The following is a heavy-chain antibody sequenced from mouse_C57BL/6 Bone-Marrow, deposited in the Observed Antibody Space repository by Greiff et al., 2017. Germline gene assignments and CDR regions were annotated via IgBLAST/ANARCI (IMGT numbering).Heavy chain of an antibody. V-gene: IGHV1-52*01. Sequence: VKLKQPGAELVRPGSSVKLSCKASGYTFTSYWMHWVKQRPIQGLEWIGNIDPSDSETHYNQKFKDKATLTVDKSSSTAYMQLSSLTSEDSAVYYCARGYGSRRGFAYWGQGTLVTVSA. CDR1: GYTFTSYW. D-gene: IGHD1-1*01. CDR3: ARGYGSRRGFAY. J-gene: IGHJ3*01. CDR2: IDPSDSET.